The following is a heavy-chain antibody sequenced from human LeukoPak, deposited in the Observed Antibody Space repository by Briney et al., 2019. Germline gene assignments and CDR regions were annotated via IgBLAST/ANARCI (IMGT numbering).Heavy chain of an antibody. J-gene: IGHJ4*02. V-gene: IGHV3-23*01. D-gene: IGHD5-12*01. CDR3: AKGAYDYIEIAYFDY. Sequence: GGSQRLSCVASGFSFNNYAMNWVRQAPGKGLEWVSLIIGSSGTTFYADSVKGRFTISRDKSKSTLYLQMNSLRAEDTAVYYCAKGAYDYIEIAYFDYWGQGSLVTVSS. CDR1: GFSFNNYA. CDR2: IIGSSGTT.